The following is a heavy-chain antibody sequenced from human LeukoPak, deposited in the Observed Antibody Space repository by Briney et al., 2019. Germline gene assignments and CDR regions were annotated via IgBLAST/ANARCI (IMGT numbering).Heavy chain of an antibody. D-gene: IGHD3-22*01. V-gene: IGHV4-4*07. CDR2: IYNSGST. CDR1: GGSISSYY. J-gene: IGHJ4*02. CDR3: ARQKDYYDSSGYYPYHFDY. Sequence: SETLSLTCTVSGGSISSYYWSWMRQPAGKGLEWIGRIYNSGSTNYNPSLKSRVTMSVDTSKNQFSLKLRSVTAADTAVYYCARQKDYYDSSGYYPYHFDYWGQGTLVTVSS.